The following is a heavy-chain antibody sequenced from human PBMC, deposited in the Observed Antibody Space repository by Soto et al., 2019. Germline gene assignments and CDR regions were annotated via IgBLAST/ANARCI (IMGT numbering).Heavy chain of an antibody. J-gene: IGHJ6*02. Sequence: QVQLVQSGAEVKKPGASVKVSCKSSGYTFSSYGISWIRQAPGQGLEWMGWISTNNGNTNYAQKFQARVTMTTDTSTSTAYMELRSLRSDDTAVYYCARGVQREQHLASYYYGMDVWGQGTTVTVSS. CDR2: ISTNNGNT. CDR3: ARGVQREQHLASYYYGMDV. V-gene: IGHV1-18*01. D-gene: IGHD6-13*01. CDR1: GYTFSSYG.